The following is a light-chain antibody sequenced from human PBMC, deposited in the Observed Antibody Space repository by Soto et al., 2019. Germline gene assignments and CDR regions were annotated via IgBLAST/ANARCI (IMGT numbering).Light chain of an antibody. CDR2: EVS. V-gene: IGLV2-14*01. CDR1: SSDVGVYNS. J-gene: IGLJ1*01. Sequence: QSVLTQPASVSGSPGQSITISCTGTSSDVGVYNSVSWYQLHPGKAPKLMIYEVSNRPSGVSNRFSGSKSGNTASLTISGLQTDDEADYYCSSYTSSNAYVFGTGTKVTVL. CDR3: SSYTSSNAYV.